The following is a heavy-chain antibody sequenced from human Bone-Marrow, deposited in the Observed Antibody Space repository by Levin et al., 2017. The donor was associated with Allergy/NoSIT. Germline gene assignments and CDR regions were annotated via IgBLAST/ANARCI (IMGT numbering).Heavy chain of an antibody. CDR2: VDPADGEI. Sequence: ASVKVSCKVSGHTVTELFIHWVRQPPGKGLEWMGGVDPADGEIIYAQSFQGRVTMTEDTSTDTAYIDLSDLRSEDAAVYYCATMEFDHWGQGTLVTVSS. CDR3: ATMEFDH. CDR1: GHTVTELF. D-gene: IGHD3-3*01. V-gene: IGHV1-24*01. J-gene: IGHJ4*02.